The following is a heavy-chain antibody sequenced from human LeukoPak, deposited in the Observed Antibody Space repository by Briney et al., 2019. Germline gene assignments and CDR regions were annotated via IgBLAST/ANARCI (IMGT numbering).Heavy chain of an antibody. CDR2: IYSTGST. CDR3: ARHEGLARPFDY. Sequence: SETLSLTCSVSGSSISNYYWSWIRQSPGKGLEWTGYIYSTGSTDYNPSLKSRVTISVETSKNQFSLRLSSVTAADTAVYFCARHEGLARPFDYWGQGTLVPVSS. J-gene: IGHJ4*02. CDR1: GSSISNYY. D-gene: IGHD6-19*01. V-gene: IGHV4-59*08.